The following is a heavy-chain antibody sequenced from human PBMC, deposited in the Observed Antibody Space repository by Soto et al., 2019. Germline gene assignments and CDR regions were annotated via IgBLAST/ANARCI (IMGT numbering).Heavy chain of an antibody. Sequence: VQLQQWGAGLLKPSETLSLTCAVYAGSFSGYSWTWIRQTAGTGLEWIGEINHSGSTNYNPSLKSRVTISVDTSKNQFSLKLTSVTAADTAVYYCARDNITGLFDYWGQGTLVTVSS. CDR1: AGSFSGYS. CDR3: ARDNITGLFDY. V-gene: IGHV4-34*01. J-gene: IGHJ4*02. CDR2: INHSGST. D-gene: IGHD3-10*01.